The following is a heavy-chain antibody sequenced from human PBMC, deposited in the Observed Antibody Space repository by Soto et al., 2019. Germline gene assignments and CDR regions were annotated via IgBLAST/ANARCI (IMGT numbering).Heavy chain of an antibody. Sequence: GIEWVGLINPFDGSRMIAQSFQGRVPITRDNSKTTLYLQMNSLRAEDTAVYYCARGQVLLWFGETPHGMDVWGQGTTVTVSS. CDR2: INPFDGSR. CDR3: ARGQVLLWFGETPHGMDV. D-gene: IGHD3-10*01. V-gene: IGHV1-46*01. J-gene: IGHJ6*02.